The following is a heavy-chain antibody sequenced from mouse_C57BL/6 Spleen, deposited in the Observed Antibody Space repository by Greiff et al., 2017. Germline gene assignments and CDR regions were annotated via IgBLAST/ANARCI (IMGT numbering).Heavy chain of an antibody. CDR2: IDPNSGGT. CDR3: ARGDGSSYWYFDV. D-gene: IGHD1-1*01. Sequence: QVQLQQPGAELVKPGASVKLSCKASGYTFTSYWMHWVKQRPGRGLEWIGRIDPNSGGTKYNEKFKSKATLTVDKPSSTAYMPLSSLTSEDSAVYYCARGDGSSYWYFDVWGTGTTVTVSS. V-gene: IGHV1-72*01. J-gene: IGHJ1*03. CDR1: GYTFTSYW.